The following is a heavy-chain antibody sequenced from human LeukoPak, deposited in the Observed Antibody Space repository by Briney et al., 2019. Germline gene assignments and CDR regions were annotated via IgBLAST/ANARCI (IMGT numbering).Heavy chain of an antibody. CDR1: GGTISSYY. CDR3: ASSNGDNAFDY. J-gene: IGHJ4*02. CDR2: IYYSGST. Sequence: PSETLSLTCTVSGGTISSYYWSWIRQPPGKGLEWIGYIYYSGSTNYNSSLKCRVTISVDTSKNQFSLKLNSVTAADTAVYYCASSNGDNAFDYWGQGTLVTVSS. V-gene: IGHV4-59*01. D-gene: IGHD5-24*01.